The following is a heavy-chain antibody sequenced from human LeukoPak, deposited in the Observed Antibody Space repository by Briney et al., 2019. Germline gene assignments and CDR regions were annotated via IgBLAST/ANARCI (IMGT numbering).Heavy chain of an antibody. D-gene: IGHD2-8*01. V-gene: IGHV1-24*01. Sequence: ASVKVSCKVSGYTLTELSMHWVRQAPGKGLEWMGGFDPEDGETIYAQKFQGRVTMTEDTSTDTAYMELSSLRSDDTAVYYCAREEYCTNGVCYTHAFDIWGQGTMVTVSS. CDR2: FDPEDGET. J-gene: IGHJ3*02. CDR3: AREEYCTNGVCYTHAFDI. CDR1: GYTLTELS.